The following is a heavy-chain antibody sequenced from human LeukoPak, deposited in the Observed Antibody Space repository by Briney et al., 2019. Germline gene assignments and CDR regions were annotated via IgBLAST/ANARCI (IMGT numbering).Heavy chain of an antibody. V-gene: IGHV1-8*01. CDR2: MNPNSGNT. CDR1: GYTFTSYD. CDR3: ARERPGSTDYFDY. D-gene: IGHD1-14*01. Sequence: ASVKVSCKASGYTFTSYDINWVRQATGQGLEWMGWMNPNSGNTGYAQKFQGRVTMTRNTSISTAYMGLSSLRSEDTAVYYCARERPGSTDYFDYWGQGTLVTVSS. J-gene: IGHJ4*02.